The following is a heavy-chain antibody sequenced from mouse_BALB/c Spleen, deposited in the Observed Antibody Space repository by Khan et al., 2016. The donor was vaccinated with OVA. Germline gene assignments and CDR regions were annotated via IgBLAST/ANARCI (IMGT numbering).Heavy chain of an antibody. V-gene: IGHV5-9-3*01. CDR1: GFTFSSYA. CDR3: ARHDTTEWFAD. J-gene: IGHJ3*01. CDR2: ISSGGSYT. D-gene: IGHD1-1*01. Sequence: EVQLQESGGGLVKPGGSLKLSCAASGFTFSSYAMSWVRQTPEKRLEWVATISSGGSYTYYPDSVKGRFTISRDNAKNTLYLQMSSLRSEDTAMYYCARHDTTEWFADWGQGTLVTVSA.